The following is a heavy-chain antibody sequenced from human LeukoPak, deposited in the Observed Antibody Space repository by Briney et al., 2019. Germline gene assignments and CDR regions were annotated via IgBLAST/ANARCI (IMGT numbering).Heavy chain of an antibody. CDR3: ARDGTGYSYGSLYFDY. Sequence: PGGSLRLSCAASGFSLSAYWMTWVRQAPGKGLEWVANINRDGSQKNHVDSVKGRFTISRDNAKNSLYLQMNSLRAEDTAVYYCARDGTGYSYGSLYFDYWAREPWSPSPQ. D-gene: IGHD5-18*01. CDR1: GFSLSAYW. V-gene: IGHV3-7*01. J-gene: IGHJ4*02. CDR2: INRDGSQK.